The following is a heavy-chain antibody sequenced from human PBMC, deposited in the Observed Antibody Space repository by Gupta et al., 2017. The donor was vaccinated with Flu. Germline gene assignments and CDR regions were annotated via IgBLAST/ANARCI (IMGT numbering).Heavy chain of an antibody. CDR2: IYSSGNT. CDR3: ARSRLVSSDIFDS. J-gene: IGHJ4*02. Sequence: QVQLQESGPGLVKPSQTLSLTCTVSGGSISSSSSYWSWIRQPAGKGLEWIGRIYSSGNTDYNPSLKSRVTMSVDTSKNQFSLRLSSVTAADTAVYYCARSRLVSSDIFDSWGQGALVTVSS. CDR1: GGSISSSSSY. D-gene: IGHD2-8*01. V-gene: IGHV4-61*02.